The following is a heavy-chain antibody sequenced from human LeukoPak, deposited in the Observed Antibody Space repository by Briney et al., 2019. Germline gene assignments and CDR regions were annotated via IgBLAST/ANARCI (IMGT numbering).Heavy chain of an antibody. V-gene: IGHV3-23*01. CDR1: GFTFSSYA. D-gene: IGHD3-10*01. CDR2: ISASGGST. CDR3: AKDVRVGEYYGSGSYFDY. J-gene: IGHJ4*02. Sequence: GGSLRLSCAASGFTFSSYAMSWVRQPPGEGLEWVSIISASGGSTYYADSVKGRFTISRDKSRNYLQMNSLRGDDTAIYYCAKDVRVGEYYGSGSYFDYWGQGTLVTVSS.